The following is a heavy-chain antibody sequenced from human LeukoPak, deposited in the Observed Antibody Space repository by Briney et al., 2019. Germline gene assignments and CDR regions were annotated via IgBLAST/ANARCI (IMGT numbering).Heavy chain of an antibody. D-gene: IGHD3-10*01. CDR1: RYSISSGYY. V-gene: IGHV4-38-2*02. Sequence: MSSETLSLTCIVSRYSISSGYYWGWIRQPPGKGLEWIGSISYSESTYYNPSLKSRVTISVDTSKNQFSLKVSSVTAADTAVYYCARDLGIGSGSFDYWGQGTLVTVFS. CDR3: ARDLGIGSGSFDY. J-gene: IGHJ4*02. CDR2: ISYSEST.